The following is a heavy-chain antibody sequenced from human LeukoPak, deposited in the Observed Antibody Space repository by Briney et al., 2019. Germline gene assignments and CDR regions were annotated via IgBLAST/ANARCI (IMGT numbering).Heavy chain of an antibody. Sequence: GASVKVSCKASGYTFTGYYMHWVRQAPGQGLEWMGRVHPNSGGTNYAQKFQGRVTMSRDTSIGTAHMELSSLRSDDTPLYYCAKVPYCTGGSCLYYFDYWGQGTLVTVSS. D-gene: IGHD2-15*01. CDR3: AKVPYCTGGSCLYYFDY. V-gene: IGHV1-2*06. CDR1: GYTFTGYY. J-gene: IGHJ4*02. CDR2: VHPNSGGT.